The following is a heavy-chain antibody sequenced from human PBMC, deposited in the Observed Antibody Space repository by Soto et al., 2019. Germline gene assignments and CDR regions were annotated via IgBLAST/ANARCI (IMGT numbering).Heavy chain of an antibody. J-gene: IGHJ4*02. CDR1: GFTFNSLS. D-gene: IGHD2-21*02. Sequence: QVQLVESGGGMVQPGTSLRLSCAASGFTFNSLSLHWVRQRPDKGLEWVAVISHDGRVTFYADFVKGRFTVSRDNSKNTIYLQVNSLRAEDTAVYYCAREPYGDSQYFDYWGQGILVTVSS. CDR3: AREPYGDSQYFDY. CDR2: ISHDGRVT. V-gene: IGHV3-30*04.